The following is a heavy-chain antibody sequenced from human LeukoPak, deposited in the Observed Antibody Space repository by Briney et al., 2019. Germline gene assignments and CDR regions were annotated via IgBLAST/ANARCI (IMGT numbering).Heavy chain of an antibody. CDR1: GFTFSAYY. D-gene: IGHD1/OR15-1a*01. V-gene: IGHV3-30*18. CDR3: AKGGEQKTFRCGMDS. Sequence: GGSLRLSCAASGFTFSAYYMHWVRQAPGKGLEWVALVSNDGGIKYYGASVRGRFTISRDNPENTLYLQMNSLRADDTAVYYCAKGGEQKTFRCGMDSWGQGTLVPVSS. CDR2: VSNDGGIK. J-gene: IGHJ4*02.